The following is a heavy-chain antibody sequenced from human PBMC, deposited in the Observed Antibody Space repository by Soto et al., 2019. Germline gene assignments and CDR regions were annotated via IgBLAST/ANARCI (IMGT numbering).Heavy chain of an antibody. CDR2: INPNSGGT. Sequence: ASVKVSCKASGYTFTGYYMHWVRQAPGQGLEWMGWINPNSGGTNYAQKFQGWVTMTRDTSISTAYMELSRLRSDDTAVYYCARDRSYGYGGGDYWGQGTLVTVSS. CDR1: GYTFTGYY. CDR3: ARDRSYGYGGGDY. V-gene: IGHV1-2*04. D-gene: IGHD5-18*01. J-gene: IGHJ4*02.